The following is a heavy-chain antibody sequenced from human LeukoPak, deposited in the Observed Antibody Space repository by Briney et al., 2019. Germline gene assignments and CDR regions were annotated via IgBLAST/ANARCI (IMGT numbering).Heavy chain of an antibody. V-gene: IGHV1-69*13. CDR2: IIPIFGTA. J-gene: IGHJ6*02. CDR1: GYTFTSYG. D-gene: IGHD5-18*01. Sequence: SVKVSCKASGYTFTSYGISWVRQAPGQGLEWMGGIIPIFGTANYAQKFQGRVTITADESTSTAYMELSSLRSEDTAVYYCARGGYSYGYGMDVWGQGTTVTVSS. CDR3: ARGGYSYGYGMDV.